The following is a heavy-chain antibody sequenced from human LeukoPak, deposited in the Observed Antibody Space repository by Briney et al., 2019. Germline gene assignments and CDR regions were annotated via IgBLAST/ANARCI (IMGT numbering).Heavy chain of an antibody. CDR2: IKQDGSEK. V-gene: IGHV3-7*01. J-gene: IGHJ4*02. D-gene: IGHD6-19*01. CDR1: GFTFSSYS. CDR3: ARASVAGNY. Sequence: GGSLRLSCAASGFTFSSYSMNWVRQAPGKGLEWVANIKQDGSEKYYVDSVKGRFTISRDNAKNSLYLQMNSLRAEDTAVYYCARASVAGNYWGQGTLVTVSS.